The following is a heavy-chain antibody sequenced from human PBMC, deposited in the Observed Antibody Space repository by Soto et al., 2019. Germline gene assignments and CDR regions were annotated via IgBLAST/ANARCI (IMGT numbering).Heavy chain of an antibody. Sequence: GGSLRLSCAASGFTFSSYSMNWVRQAPGKGLEWVSYISSSSSTIYYADSVKGRFTISRDNAKNSLYLQMNSLGAEDTAVYYCASLGYCSSTSCYNMVRGVIASDDYWGQGTLVTVSS. CDR1: GFTFSSYS. CDR2: ISSSSSTI. J-gene: IGHJ4*02. CDR3: ASLGYCSSTSCYNMVRGVIASDDY. V-gene: IGHV3-48*01. D-gene: IGHD2-2*02.